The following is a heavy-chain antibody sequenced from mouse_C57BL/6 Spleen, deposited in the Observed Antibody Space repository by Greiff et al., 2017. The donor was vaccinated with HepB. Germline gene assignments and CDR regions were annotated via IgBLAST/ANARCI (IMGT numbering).Heavy chain of an antibody. V-gene: IGHV1-4*01. CDR1: GYTFTSYT. CDR2: INPSSGYT. J-gene: IGHJ2*01. Sequence: QVQLKESGAELARPGASVKMSCKASGYTFTSYTMHWVKQRPGQGLEWIGYINPSSGYTKYNQKFKDKATLTADKSSSTAYMQLSSLTSEDSAVYYCARGSPLLFDYWGQGTTLTVSS. CDR3: ARGSPLLFDY.